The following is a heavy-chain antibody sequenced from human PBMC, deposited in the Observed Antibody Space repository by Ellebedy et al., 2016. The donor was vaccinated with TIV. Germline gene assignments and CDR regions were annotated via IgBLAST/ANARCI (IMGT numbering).Heavy chain of an antibody. CDR2: IYQDGSDQ. J-gene: IGHJ5*02. V-gene: IGHV3-7*01. D-gene: IGHD4-17*01. CDR1: GFSFRSYW. Sequence: PGGSLRLSCAASGFSFRSYWMSWVRQAPGKGLEWVANIYQDGSDQYYVDSVKGRFTISRDNANKSLFLQMSSLRVEDTAVYYCARRGSYGDYAVQVNSWFDTWGQGTLVTVSS. CDR3: ARRGSYGDYAVQVNSWFDT.